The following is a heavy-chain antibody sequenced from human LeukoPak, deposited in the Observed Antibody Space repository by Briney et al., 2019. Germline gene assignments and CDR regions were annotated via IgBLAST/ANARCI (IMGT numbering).Heavy chain of an antibody. D-gene: IGHD6-19*01. V-gene: IGHV4-39*07. CDR2: IYYSGST. CDR1: GGSISSSSYY. CDR3: ARDPYSSGGTYYYMDV. Sequence: PSETLSLTCTVSGGSISSSSYYWGWIHQPPGKGLEWIGSIYYSGSTYYNPSLKSRVTISVDKSKNQFSLKLSSVTAADTAVYYCARDPYSSGGTYYYMDVWGKGTTVTVSS. J-gene: IGHJ6*03.